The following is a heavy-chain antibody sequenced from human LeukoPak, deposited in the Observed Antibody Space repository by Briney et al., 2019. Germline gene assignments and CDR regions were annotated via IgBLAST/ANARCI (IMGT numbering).Heavy chain of an antibody. V-gene: IGHV3-43D*04. J-gene: IGHJ4*02. CDR3: AKGSGYDFWSGYQN. CDR1: GFTLDDYA. D-gene: IGHD3-3*01. CDR2: IRWDGGRT. Sequence: GGSLCLSCAVSGFTLDDYAMHWVRQAPGQGLEWVCLIRWDGGRTYYADSVKSRFTISRDNSKNSLYLQMNSLRAEDAALYYCAKGSGYDFWSGYQNWGQGTLVTVSS.